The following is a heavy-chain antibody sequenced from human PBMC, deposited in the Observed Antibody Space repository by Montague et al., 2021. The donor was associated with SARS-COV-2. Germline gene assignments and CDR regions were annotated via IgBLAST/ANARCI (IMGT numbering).Heavy chain of an antibody. V-gene: IGHV4-4*07. CDR3: ARDVVAAPGTFDY. CDR2: VSASGST. J-gene: IGHJ4*02. CDR1: GDSISYFY. D-gene: IGHD6-13*01. Sequence: SETRSLTCTVSGDSISYFYWSWIRQPAGKGLEWIGRVSASGSTNXXPSLNSRVTMSVDTSKKQFSLRLSPVTAADTAVYYCARDVVAAPGTFDYWGQGTLVTVSS.